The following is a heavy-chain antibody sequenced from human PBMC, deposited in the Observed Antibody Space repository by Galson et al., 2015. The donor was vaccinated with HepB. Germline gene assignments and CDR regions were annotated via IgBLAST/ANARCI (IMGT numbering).Heavy chain of an antibody. D-gene: IGHD3-10*01. J-gene: IGHJ4*02. Sequence: SVKVSCKVSGYTLTELSMHWVRQAPGKGLEWMGGFDPEDGETIYAQKFQGRVTMTEDTSTDTAYMELSSLRSEDTAVYYCATAHYYGSGSYPPLYDYWGQGTLVTVSS. V-gene: IGHV1-24*01. CDR2: FDPEDGET. CDR1: GYTLTELS. CDR3: ATAHYYGSGSYPPLYDY.